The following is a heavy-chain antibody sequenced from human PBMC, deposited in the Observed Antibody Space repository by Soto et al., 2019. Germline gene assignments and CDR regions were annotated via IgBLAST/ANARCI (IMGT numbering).Heavy chain of an antibody. Sequence: GGSLRLSCVASGITFGSRAMSWVRQAPGEGLEWVSTITDSGGDAKYADSVKGRFTISRDNAKNSLYLQMNSLRAEDTAVYYCARQAPPDLYYYYGMDVWGQGTTVTVSS. J-gene: IGHJ6*02. CDR3: ARQAPPDLYYYYGMDV. CDR1: GITFGSRA. CDR2: ITDSGGDA. V-gene: IGHV3-23*01.